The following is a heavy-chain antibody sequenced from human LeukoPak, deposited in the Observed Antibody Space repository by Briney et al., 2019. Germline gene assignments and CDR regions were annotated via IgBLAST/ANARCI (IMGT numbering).Heavy chain of an antibody. CDR1: GFTFSSYA. J-gene: IGHJ4*02. CDR3: AKRSPHYFDY. Sequence: GGSLRLSCAASGFTFSSYAMSWVRQAPGKGLEWVSSRGSAGNTYYADSVKGRFTISRDTSKNTLYLQMNSLRAEDTAVYYCAKRSPHYFDYWGQGTLVTVSS. V-gene: IGHV3-23*01. CDR2: SRGSAGNT.